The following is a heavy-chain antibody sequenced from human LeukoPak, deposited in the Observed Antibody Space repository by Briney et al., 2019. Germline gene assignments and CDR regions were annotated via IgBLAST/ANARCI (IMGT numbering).Heavy chain of an antibody. CDR3: AELDITMIGGV. J-gene: IGHJ6*04. D-gene: IGHD3-10*02. V-gene: IGHV3-48*03. CDR1: GFTFSSYE. Sequence: GGSLRLSCAASGFTFSSYEMNWARQAPGKGLGGVSYISSSGSTIYYADSVKGRFTISRDNAKNSLYLQMNSLRAEDTAVYYCAELDITMIGGVWGEGTTVTVSS. CDR2: ISSSGSTI.